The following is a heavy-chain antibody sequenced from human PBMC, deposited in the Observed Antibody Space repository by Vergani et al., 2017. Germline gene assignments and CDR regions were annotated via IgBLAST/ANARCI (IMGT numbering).Heavy chain of an antibody. CDR1: GTSVSSGTHY. CDR3: ARDTAVADDVFDL. J-gene: IGHJ3*01. CDR2: IYTSGST. Sequence: QVQLQESGPGLVRPSETLSLTCSVSGTSVSSGTHYWNWIRQPADKTLEWIGRIYTSGSTDYNPNLRSRITLSLVRSTNQVSLKVSSVTAADTAVYFCARDTAVADDVFDLWGQGTLVSVSA. D-gene: IGHD6-19*01. V-gene: IGHV4-61*02.